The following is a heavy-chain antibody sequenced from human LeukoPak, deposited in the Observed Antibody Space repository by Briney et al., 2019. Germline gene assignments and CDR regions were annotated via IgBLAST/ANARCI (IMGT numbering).Heavy chain of an antibody. J-gene: IGHJ4*02. CDR2: ISAYNGNT. V-gene: IGHV1-18*01. CDR1: GYTFTSYG. D-gene: IGHD5-12*01. Sequence: ASVKVSCKASGYTFTSYGISWVRQAPGQGLEWMGWISAYNGNTNYAQKLQGRVTKTTDTSTSTAYMELRSLRSDDTAVYYCARVPSSPPHSGWPDYWGQGTLVTVSS. CDR3: ARVPSSPPHSGWPDY.